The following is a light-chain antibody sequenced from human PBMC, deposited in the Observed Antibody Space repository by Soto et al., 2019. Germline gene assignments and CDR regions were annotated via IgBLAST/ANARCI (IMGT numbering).Light chain of an antibody. Sequence: IVMTQSPATLYLSPGESATLSCGASQSISDNLAWYQQEPGQAPRLLIYGASTRATGIPARFSGSVSETEGTLTISRLETEDCVVYHCQQYGDLTPTFCQGTKVDIK. CDR2: GAS. CDR1: QSISDN. J-gene: IGKJ1*01. V-gene: IGKV3-15*01. CDR3: QQYGDLTPT.